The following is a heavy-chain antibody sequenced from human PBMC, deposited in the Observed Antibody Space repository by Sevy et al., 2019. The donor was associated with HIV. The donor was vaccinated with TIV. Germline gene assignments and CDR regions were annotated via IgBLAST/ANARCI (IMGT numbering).Heavy chain of an antibody. V-gene: IGHV3-30*02. J-gene: IGHJ4*02. CDR3: AKDYARRYSSSSGDFDY. CDR2: IRYDGSNK. Sequence: GGSLRLSCTASGFRFSDYGMHWVRQAPGKGLEWVTLIRYDGSNKYYADSVKGRFTISRDNSKNTLYLQMNSLRAEDTAVCYCAKDYARRYSSSSGDFDYWGQGTLVTVSS. D-gene: IGHD6-6*01. CDR1: GFRFSDYG.